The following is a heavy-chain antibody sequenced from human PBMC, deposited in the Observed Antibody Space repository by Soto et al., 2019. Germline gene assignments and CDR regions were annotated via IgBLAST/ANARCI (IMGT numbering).Heavy chain of an antibody. Sequence: SETLSLTCAVSGGSISSSNWWSWVRQPPGKGLEWIGEIYHSGSTNYNPSLKGRVTISVDKSKNQFSLKLSSVTAADTAVYYCARELYYYGMDVWGQGTTVTVSS. V-gene: IGHV4-4*02. CDR2: IYHSGST. J-gene: IGHJ6*02. CDR1: GGSISSSNW. CDR3: ARELYYYGMDV.